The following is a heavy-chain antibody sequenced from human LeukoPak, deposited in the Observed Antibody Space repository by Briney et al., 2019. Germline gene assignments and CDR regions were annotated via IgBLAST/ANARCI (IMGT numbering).Heavy chain of an antibody. CDR3: ARSSSGWLDS. CDR2: ISSSGSTI. Sequence: GGSLRLSCAASGFTFSSYEMNWVRQAPGKGLEWVSYISSSGSTIYYADSVKGRFTISRDNAKNSLYLQMNSLRDEDTAVYYCARSSSGWLDSWGQGTLVTVSS. D-gene: IGHD6-19*01. J-gene: IGHJ4*02. V-gene: IGHV3-48*03. CDR1: GFTFSSYE.